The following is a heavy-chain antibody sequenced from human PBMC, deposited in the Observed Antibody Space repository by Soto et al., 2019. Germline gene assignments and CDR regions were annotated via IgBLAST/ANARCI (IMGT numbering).Heavy chain of an antibody. D-gene: IGHD2-15*01. V-gene: IGHV3-53*01. CDR1: GFTVSYFY. CDR3: ARVDSVDYYYGMDV. Sequence: EVQLVKSGGGLIQPGGSLRLSCAASGFTVSYFYMNWVRQAPGKGLEWVSVIYGGDSTYYADSVKGRFTTSRDSSKNTVYLQMNSLRAEDTAVYYCARVDSVDYYYGMDVWGQGTTVTVSS. J-gene: IGHJ6*02. CDR2: IYGGDST.